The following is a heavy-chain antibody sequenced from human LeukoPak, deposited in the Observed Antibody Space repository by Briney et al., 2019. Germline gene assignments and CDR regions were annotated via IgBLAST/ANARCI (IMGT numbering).Heavy chain of an antibody. D-gene: IGHD3-22*01. CDR3: ARVGYYYDSSGYHYFFDY. CDR2: INYSGST. CDR1: GGSISTYY. V-gene: IGHV4-59*01. J-gene: IGHJ4*02. Sequence: PSETLSLTCTVSGGSISTYYWSWIRQPPGKGLEWIGYINYSGSTNYNPSLKSRVTTSVDTSKNQFSLKLSSVTAADTAVYYCARVGYYYDSSGYHYFFDYWGQGTLVTVSS.